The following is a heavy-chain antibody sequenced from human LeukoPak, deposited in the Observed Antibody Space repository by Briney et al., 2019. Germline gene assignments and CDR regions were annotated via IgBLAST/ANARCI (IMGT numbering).Heavy chain of an antibody. CDR1: GGSISSSSYY. CDR2: IYYSGST. Sequence: SETLSLTCTVSGGSISSSSYYWGWIRQPPGRGLEWIGSIYYSGSTYYNPSLKSRVTISVDTSKNQFSLKLRSVTAADTAVFYCASLITMIVVWGQGSLVTVSS. D-gene: IGHD3-22*01. V-gene: IGHV4-39*01. J-gene: IGHJ4*02. CDR3: ASLITMIVV.